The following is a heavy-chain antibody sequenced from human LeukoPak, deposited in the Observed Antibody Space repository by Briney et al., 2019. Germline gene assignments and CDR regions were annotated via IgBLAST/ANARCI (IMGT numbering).Heavy chain of an antibody. CDR1: GFTFSSYS. CDR3: ARGGQWLVDP. V-gene: IGHV3-21*01. Sequence: GGSLRLSCAASGFTFSSYSMNWVRQAPGKGLEWVSSISSSSSYIYYADSVKGRFTISRDNAKNSLYLQMNSLRAEDTAVYCCARGGQWLVDPWGQGTLVTVSS. D-gene: IGHD6-19*01. CDR2: ISSSSSYI. J-gene: IGHJ5*02.